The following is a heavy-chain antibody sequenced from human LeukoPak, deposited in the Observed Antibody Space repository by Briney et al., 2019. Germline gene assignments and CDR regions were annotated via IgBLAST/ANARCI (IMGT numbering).Heavy chain of an antibody. J-gene: IGHJ4*02. CDR2: MNPNSGNT. V-gene: IGHV1-8*03. CDR3: ARVGRVHCSGGSCYYDY. Sequence: ASVKVSCKASGYTFTNYGINWVRQATGQGLEWMGWMNPNSGNTGYAQKFQGRVTITRNTSISTAYMELSSLRSEDTAVYYCARVGRVHCSGGSCYYDYWGQGTLVTVSS. CDR1: GYTFTNYG. D-gene: IGHD2-15*01.